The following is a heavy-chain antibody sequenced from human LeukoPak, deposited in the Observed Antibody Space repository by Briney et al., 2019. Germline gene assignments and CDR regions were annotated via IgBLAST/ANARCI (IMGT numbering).Heavy chain of an antibody. CDR1: GYSFTGSY. CDR3: AREMGFGELLFDY. CDR2: INPNSGGT. J-gene: IGHJ4*02. V-gene: IGHV1-2*02. Sequence: ASVKVSCKASGYSFTGSYMHWVRQAPGQGLEWMGWINPNSGGTNYAQKFQGRVTMTRDTSISTAYMELSRLRSDDTAVYYCAREMGFGELLFDYWGQGTLVTVSS. D-gene: IGHD3-10*01.